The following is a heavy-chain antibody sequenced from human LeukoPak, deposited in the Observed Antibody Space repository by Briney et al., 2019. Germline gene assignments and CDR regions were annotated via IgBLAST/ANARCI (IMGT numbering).Heavy chain of an antibody. CDR2: ISSSGSTI. Sequence: GGSLRLSCAASGFSFSRFGMNWVRQAPGKGLEWVSYISSSGSTIYYADSVKGRFTISRDNAKNSLYLQMNSLRAEDTAVYYCARESGSYRMFDYWGQGTLVTVSS. CDR3: ARESGSYRMFDY. CDR1: GFSFSRFG. V-gene: IGHV3-48*03. D-gene: IGHD1-26*01. J-gene: IGHJ4*02.